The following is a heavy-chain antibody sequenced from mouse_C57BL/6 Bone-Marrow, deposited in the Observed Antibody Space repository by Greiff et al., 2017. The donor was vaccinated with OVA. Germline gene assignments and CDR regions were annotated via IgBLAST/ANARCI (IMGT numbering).Heavy chain of an antibody. CDR3: ARWGGYYAMDY. CDR1: GYTFTSYW. V-gene: IGHV1-53*01. CDR2: INTSNGGP. J-gene: IGHJ4*01. Sequence: QVQLQQPGTELVKPGASVKLSCTASGYTFTSYWMHWVKQRPGQGLEWIGNINTSNGGPNYKEKFKSKATLTVDKSYRTAYMQLSSLTSEDSAVYYCARWGGYYAMDYWGQGTSVTVSS. D-gene: IGHD1-1*02.